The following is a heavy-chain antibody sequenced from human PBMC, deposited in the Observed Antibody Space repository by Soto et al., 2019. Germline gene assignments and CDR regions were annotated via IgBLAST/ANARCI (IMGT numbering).Heavy chain of an antibody. CDR2: FDPEDGET. V-gene: IGHV1-24*01. J-gene: IGHJ4*02. CDR1: GYTLTELS. CDR3: ATDASERGVQQLHF. Sequence: ASVKVSCKVSGYTLTELSMHWVRQAPGKGLEWMGGFDPEDGETIYAQKFQGRVTMTEDTSTDTAYMELSSLRSEDTAVYYCATDASERGVQQLHFWGQGTLVTVSS. D-gene: IGHD6-13*01.